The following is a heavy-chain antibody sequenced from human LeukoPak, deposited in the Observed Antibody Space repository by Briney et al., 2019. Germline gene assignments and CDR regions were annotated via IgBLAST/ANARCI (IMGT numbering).Heavy chain of an antibody. CDR2: IIPILGIA. CDR3: ARDREYGDNSYYYYGMDV. CDR1: GGTFSSYA. D-gene: IGHD4-23*01. J-gene: IGHJ6*02. Sequence: ASVKVSCKASGGTFSSYAISWVRQAPGQGLEWMGRIIPILGIANYAQKFQGRVTITADKSTSTAYMELSSLRSEDTAVYYCARDREYGDNSYYYYGMDVWGQGTTVTVSS. V-gene: IGHV1-69*04.